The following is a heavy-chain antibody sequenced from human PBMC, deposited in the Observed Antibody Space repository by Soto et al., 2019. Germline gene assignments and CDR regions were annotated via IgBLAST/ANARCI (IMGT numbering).Heavy chain of an antibody. CDR1: GDTFTNFW. Sequence: GESLKISCEVSGDTFTNFWIGWVRQMPGKGLEWVGIIFPRDSDTRYSPSFQGRVTISVDKSINTAYLQWSSLRASDTAMYYCARHLRSTPFDSWGRGTLVTVSS. CDR2: IFPRDSDT. J-gene: IGHJ4*02. V-gene: IGHV5-51*01. CDR3: ARHLRSTPFDS. D-gene: IGHD2-15*01.